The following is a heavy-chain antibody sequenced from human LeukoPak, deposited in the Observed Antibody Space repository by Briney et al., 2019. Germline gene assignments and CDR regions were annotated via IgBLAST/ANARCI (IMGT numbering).Heavy chain of an antibody. CDR3: ARDFMVRGVIPEKPNYGMDV. CDR1: GFTFSDYY. CDR2: ISSSSSYT. D-gene: IGHD3-10*01. Sequence: GGSLRLSCAASGFTFSDYYMSWIRQAPGKGLEWVSYISSSSSYTNYADSVKGRFTISRDNAKNSLYLQMNSLRAEDTAVYYCARDFMVRGVIPEKPNYGMDVWGKGTTVTVSS. V-gene: IGHV3-11*06. J-gene: IGHJ6*04.